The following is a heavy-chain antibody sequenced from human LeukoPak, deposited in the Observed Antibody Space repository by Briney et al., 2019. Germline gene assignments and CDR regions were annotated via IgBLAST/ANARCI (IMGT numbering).Heavy chain of an antibody. J-gene: IGHJ4*02. Sequence: ASVKVSCKASGYTFTSYGISWVRQAPGQGLEWMGWINPNSGGTNYAQKFQGRVTMTRDTSISTAYMELSRLRYDDTAVYYCARQKAAAGHFDYWGQGTLVTVSS. CDR1: GYTFTSYG. CDR3: ARQKAAAGHFDY. V-gene: IGHV1-2*02. CDR2: INPNSGGT. D-gene: IGHD6-13*01.